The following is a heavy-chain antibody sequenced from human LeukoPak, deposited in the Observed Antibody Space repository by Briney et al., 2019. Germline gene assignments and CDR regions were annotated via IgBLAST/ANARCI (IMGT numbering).Heavy chain of an antibody. D-gene: IGHD6-19*01. Sequence: SVKVSCKASGGTFSSYAISWVRQAPGQGLELMGGIIPIFGTANYAQKFQGRVTITADESASTAYMELSSLRSEDTAVYYCARLFGDALAGRVSVWYFDLWGRGTLLTVSS. J-gene: IGHJ2*01. CDR2: IIPIFGTA. CDR1: GGTFSSYA. CDR3: ARLFGDALAGRVSVWYFDL. V-gene: IGHV1-69*01.